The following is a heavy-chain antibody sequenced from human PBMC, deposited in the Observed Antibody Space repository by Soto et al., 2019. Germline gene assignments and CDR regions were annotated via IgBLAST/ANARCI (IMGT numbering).Heavy chain of an antibody. CDR1: GGSISTYF. Sequence: QGQLQESGPGLVKPSETLSLTCTVSGGSISTYFCNWIRQSAGKAMEWIGRIDSSGNTNYSPSLKSRLTMSVDTSKNQFSLKLDSVTAADTAVYYCARGGHDFWSGPFDLWGQGTLVTVSS. V-gene: IGHV4-4*07. D-gene: IGHD3-3*01. CDR2: IDSSGNT. J-gene: IGHJ4*02. CDR3: ARGGHDFWSGPFDL.